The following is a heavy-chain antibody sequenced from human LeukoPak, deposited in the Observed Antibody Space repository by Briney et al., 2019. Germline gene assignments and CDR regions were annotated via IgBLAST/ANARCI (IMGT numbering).Heavy chain of an antibody. V-gene: IGHV3-23*01. Sequence: GGSLRLSCAASGFTFGSYALNWVRQAPGKGLEWVSSISDGGDSTYYADSVKGRFTISRDNSKNTLYLQMNSLRAEDTAVYYCAKRPTDVNWFDPWGQGTLVTVSS. D-gene: IGHD4-11*01. CDR1: GFTFGSYA. CDR3: AKRPTDVNWFDP. J-gene: IGHJ5*02. CDR2: ISDGGDST.